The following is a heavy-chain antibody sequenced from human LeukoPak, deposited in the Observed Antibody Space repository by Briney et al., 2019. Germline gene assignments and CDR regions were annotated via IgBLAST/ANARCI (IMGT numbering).Heavy chain of an antibody. V-gene: IGHV1-2*02. CDR2: INPNSGGT. CDR3: ASPTPGMATMAFDI. D-gene: IGHD5-24*01. CDR1: GYTFTGYY. J-gene: IGHJ3*02. Sequence: HRASVKVSCKASGYTFTGYYMHWVRQAPGQGLEWMGWINPNSGGTNYAQKFQGRVTMTRDTSISTAYMELSRLRSDDTAVYYCASPTPGMATMAFDIWGQGTMVTVSS.